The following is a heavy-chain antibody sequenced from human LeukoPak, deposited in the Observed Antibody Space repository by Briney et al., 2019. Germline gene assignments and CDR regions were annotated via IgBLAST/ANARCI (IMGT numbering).Heavy chain of an antibody. CDR2: IYYSGST. CDR1: GGSFSGYY. J-gene: IGHJ4*02. V-gene: IGHV4-34*01. D-gene: IGHD6-13*01. CDR3: ARLRQQADY. Sequence: PSETLSLTCAVYGGSFSGYYWSWIRQPPGKGLEWIGSIYYSGSTYYNPSLKSRVTISVDTSKNQFSLKLSSVTAADTAVYYCARLRQQADYWGQGTLVTVSS.